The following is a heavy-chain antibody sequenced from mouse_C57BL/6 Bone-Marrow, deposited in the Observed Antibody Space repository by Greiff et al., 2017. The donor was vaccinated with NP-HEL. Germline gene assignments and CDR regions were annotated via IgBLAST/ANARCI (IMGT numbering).Heavy chain of an antibody. D-gene: IGHD1-1*01. Sequence: EVKLMESGGDLVKPGGSLKLSCAASGFTFSSYGMSWVRQTPDKRLEWVATISSGGSYTYYPDSLKGRFTISRDTATNTLYLQMSSLKSEDTAMYYCEGQGYYYGSRDYWGRGTTLTVTS. V-gene: IGHV5-6*01. CDR2: ISSGGSYT. J-gene: IGHJ2*01. CDR3: EGQGYYYGSRDY. CDR1: GFTFSSYG.